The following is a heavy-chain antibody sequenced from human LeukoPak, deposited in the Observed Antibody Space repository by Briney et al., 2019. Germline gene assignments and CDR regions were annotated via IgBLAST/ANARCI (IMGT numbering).Heavy chain of an antibody. Sequence: PGGSLRLSCAASGFTFSSYAMSWVRQAPGKGLEWVSAISGSGGSTYYADSVKGRFTISRDNSKNTLYLQMNSLRAEDTAVYYCARDLPAAAERYYYGMDVWGQGTTVTVSS. V-gene: IGHV3-23*01. CDR1: GFTFSSYA. CDR3: ARDLPAAAERYYYGMDV. CDR2: ISGSGGST. D-gene: IGHD6-13*01. J-gene: IGHJ6*02.